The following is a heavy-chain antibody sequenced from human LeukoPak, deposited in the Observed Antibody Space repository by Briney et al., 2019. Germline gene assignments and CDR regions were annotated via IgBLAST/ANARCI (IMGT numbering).Heavy chain of an antibody. CDR3: AKYSSGFIDAFDI. D-gene: IGHD6-19*01. CDR2: IYYSGST. V-gene: IGHV4-59*08. CDR1: GGSISSYY. Sequence: SETLSLTCTVSGGSISSYYWSWIRQPPGKGLEWIGYIYYSGSTNYNPSLKSRVTISVDTSKNQFSLKLSSVTAADTAVYYCAKYSSGFIDAFDIWGQGTMVTVSS. J-gene: IGHJ3*02.